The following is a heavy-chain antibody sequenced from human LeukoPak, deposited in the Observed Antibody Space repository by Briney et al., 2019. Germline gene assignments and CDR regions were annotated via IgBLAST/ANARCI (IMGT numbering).Heavy chain of an antibody. CDR2: ISYDGSNK. CDR3: ARGRRDCDGDCYVAFDI. J-gene: IGHJ3*02. CDR1: GFTFSSYA. Sequence: PGRSLRLSCAASGFTFSSYAMHWVRQAPGKGLEWVAVISYDGSNKYYADSVKGRFTISRDNSKNTLYLQMNSLRAEDTAVYYCARGRRDCDGDCYVAFDIWGQGTMVTVSS. D-gene: IGHD2-21*02. V-gene: IGHV3-30*14.